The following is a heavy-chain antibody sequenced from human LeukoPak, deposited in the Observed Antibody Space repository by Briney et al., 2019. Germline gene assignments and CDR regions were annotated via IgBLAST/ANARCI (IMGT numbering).Heavy chain of an antibody. CDR2: LSGGGGNT. CDR3: AKDHSSSSPSFDY. D-gene: IGHD6-6*01. V-gene: IGHV3-23*01. Sequence: GGSLRLSCVASGFTFSRDWMSWVRQAPGKGLEWVSTLSGGGGNTYYADSVKGRFAISRDNSKNTLYLQMNSLRAEDTAVYYCAKDHSSSSPSFDYWGQGTLVTVSS. CDR1: GFTFSRDW. J-gene: IGHJ4*02.